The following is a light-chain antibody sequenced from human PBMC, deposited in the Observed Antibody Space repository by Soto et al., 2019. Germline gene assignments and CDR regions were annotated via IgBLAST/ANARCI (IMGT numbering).Light chain of an antibody. V-gene: IGLV1-40*01. CDR1: SSNIGAGYD. CDR2: GNS. CDR3: QSYDSSLNGSVV. Sequence: QSVLTQPPSVSGAPGQRVTISCTGSSSNIGAGYDVHWYQQLPGTAPKLLISGNSNRPSGVPDRFSGSKSGTSASLAITGLQAEDEADYYCQSYDSSLNGSVVFGGGTKLTVL. J-gene: IGLJ2*01.